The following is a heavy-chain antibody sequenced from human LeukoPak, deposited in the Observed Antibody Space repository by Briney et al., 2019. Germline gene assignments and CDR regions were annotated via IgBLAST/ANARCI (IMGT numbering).Heavy chain of an antibody. D-gene: IGHD3-22*01. Sequence: AGGSLRLSCAASGFTFSSYAMHWVRQAPGKGLEWVAVISYDGSNKYYADSVKGRFTISRDNSKNTLYLQMNSLRAEDTAVYYCANGEMIVVPWGQGTLVTVSS. CDR3: ANGEMIVVP. J-gene: IGHJ5*02. CDR2: ISYDGSNK. V-gene: IGHV3-30-3*01. CDR1: GFTFSSYA.